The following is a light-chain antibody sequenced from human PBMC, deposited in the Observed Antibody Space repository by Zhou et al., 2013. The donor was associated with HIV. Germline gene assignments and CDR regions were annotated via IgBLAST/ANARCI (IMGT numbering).Light chain of an antibody. CDR3: HQYGSSPQT. CDR1: QSFSSKS. Sequence: EIVLTQSPGTLSLSPGERVILSCRASQSFSSKSLAWYQQKPGQSPRLLVYGASRRDTGIPDKFSGSGSETDFTLTISRLEPEDSALYFCHQYGSSPQTFGQGTKLEIK. J-gene: IGKJ2*01. V-gene: IGKV3-20*01. CDR2: GAS.